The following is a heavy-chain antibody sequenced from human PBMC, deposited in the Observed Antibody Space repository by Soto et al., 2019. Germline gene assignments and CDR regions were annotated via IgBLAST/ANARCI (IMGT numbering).Heavy chain of an antibody. CDR3: GRDGSGGIIDS. D-gene: IGHD2-15*01. CDR2: ISVFNGNT. CDR1: GYTFTGYG. Sequence: QVPLVQSGAEVKKPGASVKVSCKTSGYTFTGYGINWVRQAPGHGLEWMGWISVFNGNTKYGQNIQDRVIMTTDTSPSTAYMELRRLRADDTAVYFCGRDGSGGIIDSWGQGTMLIVSS. V-gene: IGHV1-18*01. J-gene: IGHJ3*01.